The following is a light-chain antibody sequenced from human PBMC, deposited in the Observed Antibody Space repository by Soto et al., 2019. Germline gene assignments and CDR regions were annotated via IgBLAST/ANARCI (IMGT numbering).Light chain of an antibody. CDR3: QQYNNWPYT. J-gene: IGKJ2*01. CDR1: QSVSSN. Sequence: EIVMTQSPATLSVSPRERATLSCRASQSVSSNLAWYQQKPGQAPRLLIYGASTRATGIPARFSGSGSGTEFTLTISSLQSEDFAVYYCQQYNNWPYTFGQGNKLEIK. CDR2: GAS. V-gene: IGKV3-15*01.